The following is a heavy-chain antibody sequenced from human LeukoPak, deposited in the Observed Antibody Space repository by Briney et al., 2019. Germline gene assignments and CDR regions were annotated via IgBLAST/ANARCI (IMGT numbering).Heavy chain of an antibody. J-gene: IGHJ4*02. D-gene: IGHD3-22*01. Sequence: ASVKVSCKVSGYTLTELSMHWVRQAPGKGLEWMGGFDPEDGETIYAREFQGRVTMTEDTSTDTAYMELSSLRSEDTAVYYCATDRLNYYDSSGYYLDWGQGTLVTVSS. V-gene: IGHV1-24*01. CDR3: ATDRLNYYDSSGYYLD. CDR1: GYTLTELS. CDR2: FDPEDGET.